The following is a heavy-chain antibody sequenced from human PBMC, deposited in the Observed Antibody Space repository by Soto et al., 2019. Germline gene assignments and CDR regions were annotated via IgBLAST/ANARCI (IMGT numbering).Heavy chain of an antibody. Sequence: SETLSLTCTVSGGSISSYYWSWIRQPPGKGLEWIGYIYYSGSTNYNPSLKSRVTISVDTSKNQFSLKLSSVTAADTAVYYCASQRTYDFWSGYYSAFDIWGQGTMVTVS. CDR3: ASQRTYDFWSGYYSAFDI. J-gene: IGHJ3*02. V-gene: IGHV4-59*01. CDR2: IYYSGST. CDR1: GGSISSYY. D-gene: IGHD3-3*01.